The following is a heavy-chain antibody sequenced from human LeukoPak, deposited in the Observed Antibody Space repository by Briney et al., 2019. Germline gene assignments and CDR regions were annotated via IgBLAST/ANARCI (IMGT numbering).Heavy chain of an antibody. D-gene: IGHD5-18*01. CDR3: ARVRKRDTAIY. V-gene: IGHV3-30*01. J-gene: IGHJ4*02. Sequence: PGGSLRLSCAASGFTFSSYAMHWVRQAPGKGLEWVAVISYDGSNKYYADSVKGRFTISRDNSKNTLYLQMNSLRAEDTAVYHCARVRKRDTAIYWGQGTLVTVSS. CDR2: ISYDGSNK. CDR1: GFTFSSYA.